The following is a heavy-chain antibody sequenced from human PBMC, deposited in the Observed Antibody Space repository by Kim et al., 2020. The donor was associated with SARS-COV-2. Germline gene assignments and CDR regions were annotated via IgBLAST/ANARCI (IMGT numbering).Heavy chain of an antibody. Sequence: SETLSLTCAVYGGSFSGYYWSWIRQPPGKGLEWIGEINHSGSTNYNPSLKSRVTISVDTSKNQFSLKLSSVTAADTAVYYCARGRYLKSRYSSSKTYYFDYWGQGTLVTVSS. D-gene: IGHD6-13*01. CDR1: GGSFSGYY. J-gene: IGHJ4*02. CDR2: INHSGST. V-gene: IGHV4-34*01. CDR3: ARGRYLKSRYSSSKTYYFDY.